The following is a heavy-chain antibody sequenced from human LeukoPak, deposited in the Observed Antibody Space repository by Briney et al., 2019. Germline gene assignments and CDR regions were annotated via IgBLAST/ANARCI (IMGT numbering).Heavy chain of an antibody. CDR2: ISSTSSYI. V-gene: IGHV3-21*01. J-gene: IGHJ4*02. CDR3: ARVGDYSDYAPDY. D-gene: IGHD4-11*01. Sequence: GGSERLSCAASGFTFSSHSLDWVSQAPGKGLEWVSSISSTSSYIYYADSVKGRFTISRDNARKTLYLQMNSLRAEDTAVYYCARVGDYSDYAPDYSGQGTLVTVSS. CDR1: GFTFSSHS.